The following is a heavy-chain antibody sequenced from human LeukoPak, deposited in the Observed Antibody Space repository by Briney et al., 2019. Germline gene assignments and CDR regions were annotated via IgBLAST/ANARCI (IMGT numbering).Heavy chain of an antibody. CDR3: ARHSDILTGYPLDY. CDR1: GGSFSGYY. D-gene: IGHD3-9*01. CDR2: IYYGGTT. V-gene: IGHV4-59*08. J-gene: IGHJ4*02. Sequence: SETLSLTCAVYGGSFSGYYWSWIRQPPGKGLEWIGYIYYGGTTIYNPSLKSRVTISVDTSKNQFSLNLTSVTAADTAVYFCARHSDILTGYPLDYWGQGTLVTVSS.